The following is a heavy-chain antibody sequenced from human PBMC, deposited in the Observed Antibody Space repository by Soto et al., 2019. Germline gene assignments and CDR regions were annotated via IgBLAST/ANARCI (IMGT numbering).Heavy chain of an antibody. D-gene: IGHD5-12*01. V-gene: IGHV1-18*01. CDR3: GRGPVIGYIGAFDI. Sequence: GPVKGSRKASGYTLTSYWISRVRQAPVQRVEVVGWVSAYNGNTNYSQKLQGRVNMTTETSTNTAYMELRSLRYDDTAVYYWGRGPVIGYIGAFDIWGEGTMVTV. J-gene: IGHJ3*02. CDR2: VSAYNGNT. CDR1: GYTLTSYW.